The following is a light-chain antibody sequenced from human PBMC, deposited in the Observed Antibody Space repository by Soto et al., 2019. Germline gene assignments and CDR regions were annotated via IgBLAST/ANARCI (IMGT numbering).Light chain of an antibody. CDR3: QQRSNWPLLT. CDR2: DAS. Sequence: EIVLTQSPATLSLSPGERATLSCRASQSVSSYLAWYQQKPGQAPRLLIYDASNRVTGIPARFSGSGSGTDLTLTISSLEPEDFAVYYCQQRSNWPLLTFGGGTKVEIK. CDR1: QSVSSY. V-gene: IGKV3-11*01. J-gene: IGKJ4*01.